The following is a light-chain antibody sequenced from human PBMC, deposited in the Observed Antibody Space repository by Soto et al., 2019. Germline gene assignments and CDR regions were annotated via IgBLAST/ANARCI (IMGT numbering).Light chain of an antibody. CDR3: MQSVQIPPT. V-gene: IGKV2D-29*01. Sequence: DIVMTRTPLSLSVTPGQPVSVSCQSSQSLLHSDGKTYLSWYLQRPGQPLQRLIYEVSNRFTGVPDRFKGSGSGKDFTLKISRVEAEDVGVYYCMQSVQIPPTFGQGTKVDIK. CDR1: QSLLHSDGKTY. CDR2: EVS. J-gene: IGKJ1*01.